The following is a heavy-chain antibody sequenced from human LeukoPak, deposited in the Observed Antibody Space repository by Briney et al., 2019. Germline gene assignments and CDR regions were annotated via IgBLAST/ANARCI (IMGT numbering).Heavy chain of an antibody. D-gene: IGHD3-3*01. CDR3: ARDGYYDFWSGYSPHHFDY. CDR1: GFTFSSYG. CDR2: IWYDGSNK. Sequence: GRSLRLSCAASGFTFSSYGMHWVRQAPGKGLEWVAVIWYDGSNKYYADSVKGRFTISRDSSKNTLYLQMNSLRAEDTAVYYCARDGYYDFWSGYSPHHFDYWGQGTLVTVSS. V-gene: IGHV3-33*01. J-gene: IGHJ4*02.